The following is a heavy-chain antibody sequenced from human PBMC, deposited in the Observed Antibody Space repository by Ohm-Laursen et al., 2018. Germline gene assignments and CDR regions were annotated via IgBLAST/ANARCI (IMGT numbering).Heavy chain of an antibody. D-gene: IGHD5-12*01. CDR2: DSGSGDST. V-gene: IGHV3-23*01. J-gene: IGHJ4*02. CDR3: ARRVAYDRGEFDY. CDR1: GFTFSSYG. Sequence: SLRLSCAASGFTFSSYGMSWVRQAQGKGLEWVSADSGSGDSTQHADSVKGRFTISRDNSKNTLYLQMNSLRAEDTAVYYCARRVAYDRGEFDYWGLGTLVTVSS.